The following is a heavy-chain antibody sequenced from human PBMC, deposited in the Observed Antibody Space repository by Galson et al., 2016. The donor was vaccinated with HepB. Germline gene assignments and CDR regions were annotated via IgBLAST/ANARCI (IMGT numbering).Heavy chain of an antibody. D-gene: IGHD5-24*01. CDR3: ARVRDGYNTHFYYGMDV. CDR1: GGTFSSYA. Sequence: SVKVSCKASGGTFSSYAISWVRQAPRHGLEWMGVIINLYGTANYALKFQGRVTITADESTSTAHMEVSSLRYEDTAVYYCARVRDGYNTHFYYGMDVWGQGTSVTVS. J-gene: IGHJ6*02. CDR2: IINLYGTA. V-gene: IGHV1-69*13.